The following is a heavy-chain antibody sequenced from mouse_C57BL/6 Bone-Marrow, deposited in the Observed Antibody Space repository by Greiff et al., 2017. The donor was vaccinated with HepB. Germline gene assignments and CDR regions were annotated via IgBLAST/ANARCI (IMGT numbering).Heavy chain of an antibody. Sequence: VKLQQSGAELARPGASVKLSCKASGYTFTSYGISWVKQRTGQGLEWIGEIYPRSGNTYYNEKFKGKATLTADKSSSTAYMELRSLTSEDSAVYFCARRNDYDGYYAMDYWGQGTSVTVSS. J-gene: IGHJ4*01. CDR3: ARRNDYDGYYAMDY. D-gene: IGHD2-4*01. CDR2: IYPRSGNT. V-gene: IGHV1-81*01. CDR1: GYTFTSYG.